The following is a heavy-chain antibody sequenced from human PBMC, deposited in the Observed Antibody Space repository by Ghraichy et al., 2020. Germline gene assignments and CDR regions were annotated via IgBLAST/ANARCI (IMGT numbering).Heavy chain of an antibody. CDR1: GFTFSSYA. CDR3: ARQLIAVAGTLGVVY. CDR2: ISGSGGST. Sequence: GESLNISCAASGFTFSSYAMSWVRQAPGKGLEWVSAISGSGGSTYYADSVKGRFTISRDNSKNTLYLQMNSLRAEDTAVYYCARQLIAVAGTLGVVYWGQGTLVTVSS. D-gene: IGHD6-19*01. J-gene: IGHJ4*02. V-gene: IGHV3-23*01.